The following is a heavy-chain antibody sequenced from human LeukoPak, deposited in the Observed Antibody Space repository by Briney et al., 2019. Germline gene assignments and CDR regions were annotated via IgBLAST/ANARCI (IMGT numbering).Heavy chain of an antibody. CDR1: GFTFSSYA. Sequence: GGSLRLSCAASGFTFSSYAMSWVRQAPGKGLEWVSAISGSGGSTYYADSVKGRFTISRDNSKNTLYLQMNSLRAEDTAVYYCAKDPPITMVRGLQYYEGEHFDYWGQGTLVTVSS. CDR3: AKDPPITMVRGLQYYEGEHFDY. V-gene: IGHV3-23*01. CDR2: ISGSGGST. D-gene: IGHD3-10*01. J-gene: IGHJ4*02.